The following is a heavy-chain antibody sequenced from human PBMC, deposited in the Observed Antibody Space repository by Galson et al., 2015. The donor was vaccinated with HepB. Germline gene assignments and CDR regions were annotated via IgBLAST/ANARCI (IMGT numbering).Heavy chain of an antibody. J-gene: IGHJ4*02. Sequence: SLRLSCAASGFTFSSYWMSWVRQAPGKGLEWVANIKQDGSEKYYVDSVKGRFTISRDNAKNSLYLQMNSLRAEDTAVYYCARGSSGWWYYRDYWGQGTLVTVSS. CDR2: IKQDGSEK. D-gene: IGHD6-19*01. CDR1: GFTFSSYW. CDR3: ARGSSGWWYYRDY. V-gene: IGHV3-7*01.